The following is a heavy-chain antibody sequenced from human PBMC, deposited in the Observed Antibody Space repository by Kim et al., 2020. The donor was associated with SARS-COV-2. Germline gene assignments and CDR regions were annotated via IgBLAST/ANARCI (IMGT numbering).Heavy chain of an antibody. V-gene: IGHV3-53*01. Sequence: GGNTYYADSGKGRFTISRDSSKNTVYLQMSSLRVDDTAVYYCVSLRGSSWGQGTLVTVSS. J-gene: IGHJ5*02. CDR2: GGNT. CDR3: VSLRGSS. D-gene: IGHD3-10*01.